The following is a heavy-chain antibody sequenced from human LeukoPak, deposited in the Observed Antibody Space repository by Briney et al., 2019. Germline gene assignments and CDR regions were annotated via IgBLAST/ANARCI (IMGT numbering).Heavy chain of an antibody. V-gene: IGHV1-18*01. CDR1: GYTFTSYG. J-gene: IGHJ4*02. Sequence: ASVKVSCKASGYTFTSYGISWVRQAPGQGLEWMRWISAYNGNTNYAQKLKGRVTMTRNTSISTAYMELSSLRSEDTAVYYCARGRPMDYFDYWGQGTPVTVSS. CDR3: ARGRPMDYFDY. D-gene: IGHD3-10*01. CDR2: ISAYNGNT.